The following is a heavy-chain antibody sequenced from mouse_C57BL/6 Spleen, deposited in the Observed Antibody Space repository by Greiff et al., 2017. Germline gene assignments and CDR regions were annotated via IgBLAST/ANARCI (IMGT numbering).Heavy chain of an antibody. CDR2: IAPSDSYT. D-gene: IGHD2-4*01. CDR3: ASVYYDYYEGFAY. Sequence: QVQLQQPGAGLVRPGTSVKLSCKASGYTFTSYWMPWVKQRPGKGLEWVGVIAPSDSYTNYNQKLKGKATLTVDTSSSTAYMQLSSLTSEDSAVYYCASVYYDYYEGFAYWGQGTLVTVAA. J-gene: IGHJ3*01. V-gene: IGHV1-59*01. CDR1: GYTFTSYW.